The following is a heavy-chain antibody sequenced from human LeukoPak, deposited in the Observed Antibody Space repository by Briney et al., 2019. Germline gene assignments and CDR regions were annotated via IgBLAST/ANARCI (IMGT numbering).Heavy chain of an antibody. D-gene: IGHD6-13*01. CDR3: ARDVYSIAAAGTFDY. CDR2: ISAYNGNT. J-gene: IGHJ4*02. Sequence: ASVKVSCKASGYTFTSYGISWVRQAPGQGLEWMGWISAYNGNTNYAQKLQGRVTMTTNTSTSTAYMELRSLRSDDTAVYYCARDVYSIAAAGTFDYWGQGTLVTVSS. CDR1: GYTFTSYG. V-gene: IGHV1-18*01.